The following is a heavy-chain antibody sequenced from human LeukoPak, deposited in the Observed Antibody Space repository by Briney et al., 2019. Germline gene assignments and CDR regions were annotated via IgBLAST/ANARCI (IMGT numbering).Heavy chain of an antibody. J-gene: IGHJ6*03. V-gene: IGHV3-23*01. D-gene: IGHD6-13*01. CDR3: ARVYPLRAAAAPPGARYMDV. CDR2: ISGRGGST. Sequence: GGSLRLSCAASGFTFSSYAMSWVRQAPGKGLEWVSAISGRGGSTYYADSVKGRFTISRDNAKNSLYLQMNSLRAEDTAVYYCARVYPLRAAAAPPGARYMDVWGKGTKVTISS. CDR1: GFTFSSYA.